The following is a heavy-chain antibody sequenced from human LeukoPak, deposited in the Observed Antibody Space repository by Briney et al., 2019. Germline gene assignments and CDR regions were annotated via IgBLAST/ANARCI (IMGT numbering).Heavy chain of an antibody. J-gene: IGHJ4*02. Sequence: GGSLRLSCAASGFTFSSHAMNWVRQAPGKGVEWVSSISSSSSYIYYADSVKGRFTISRDNAKNSLYLQMSSLRAEDTAVYYCARVGDYDSSGYSLHFFDYWGQGTLVTVSS. V-gene: IGHV3-21*01. CDR2: ISSSSSYI. D-gene: IGHD3-22*01. CDR3: ARVGDYDSSGYSLHFFDY. CDR1: GFTFSSHA.